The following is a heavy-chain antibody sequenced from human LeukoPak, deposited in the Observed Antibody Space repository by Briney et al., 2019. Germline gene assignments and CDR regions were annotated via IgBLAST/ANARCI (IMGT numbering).Heavy chain of an antibody. Sequence: GASVKVSCKASGGTFSSYAISWVRQAPGQGLDWMGRIIPILGTANYAQKFQGRVTINTDESTRTAHMEPSSLRSEGTAGYYVARVPLYYYYMDVWGKGTTVTVSS. CDR1: GGTFSSYA. CDR3: ARVPLYYYYMDV. J-gene: IGHJ6*03. CDR2: IIPILGTA. V-gene: IGHV1-69*11.